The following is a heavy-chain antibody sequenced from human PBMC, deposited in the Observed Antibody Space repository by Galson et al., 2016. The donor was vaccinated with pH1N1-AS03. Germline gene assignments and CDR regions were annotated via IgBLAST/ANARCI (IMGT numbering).Heavy chain of an antibody. CDR3: AKDVLSWAFDH. D-gene: IGHD1-26*01. J-gene: IGHJ4*02. V-gene: IGHV3-23*01. Sequence: SLRLSCAASGFTVSSNYMSWVRQAPGRGLEWVSGISASGGDTYYADSVKGRFTVSRDNSKHTLYLQMNSLRADDTAVYYCAKDVLSWAFDHWGQGALVTVSS. CDR2: ISASGGDT. CDR1: GFTVSSNY.